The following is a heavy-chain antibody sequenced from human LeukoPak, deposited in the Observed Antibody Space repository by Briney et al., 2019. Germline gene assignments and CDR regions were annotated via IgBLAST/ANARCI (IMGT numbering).Heavy chain of an antibody. D-gene: IGHD6-19*01. V-gene: IGHV3-72*01. Sequence: GGSLRLSCAASGFIFSDHYIDWVRQAPGKGLEWVGRSGNKANSYTTEYGASVRGRFTISRDDSKNSLYLQMNSLKTEDTAVYHCTRGYSGVEICAFDVWGQGTMVTVSS. CDR1: GFIFSDHY. J-gene: IGHJ3*01. CDR3: TRGYSGVEICAFDV. CDR2: SGNKANSYTT.